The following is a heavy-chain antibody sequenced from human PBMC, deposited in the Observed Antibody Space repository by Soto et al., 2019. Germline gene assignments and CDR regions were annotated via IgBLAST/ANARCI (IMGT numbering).Heavy chain of an antibody. Sequence: SETLSLTCTVSGGSISSYYWSWIRQPPGKGLEWIGYIYYSGSTNYNPSLKSRVTISVDTSKNQFSLKLSSVTAADTAVYYCARSYGSSIDYSGQGTLVTVSS. D-gene: IGHD6-13*01. CDR3: ARSYGSSIDY. CDR1: GGSISSYY. V-gene: IGHV4-59*08. CDR2: IYYSGST. J-gene: IGHJ4*02.